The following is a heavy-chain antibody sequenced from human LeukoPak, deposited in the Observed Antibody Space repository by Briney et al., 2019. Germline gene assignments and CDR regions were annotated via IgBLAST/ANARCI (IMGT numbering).Heavy chain of an antibody. CDR2: IDPSDSYT. J-gene: IGHJ4*02. CDR3: ARGDGDLGTSFDY. V-gene: IGHV5-10-1*01. Sequence: GESLKISCKGSGYSFTSYWISWVRQMSGKGLEWMGRIDPSDSYTNYSPSFQGHVTISADKSISTAYLQWSSLKASDTAMYYCARGDGDLGTSFDYWGQGTLVTVSS. D-gene: IGHD1-14*01. CDR1: GYSFTSYW.